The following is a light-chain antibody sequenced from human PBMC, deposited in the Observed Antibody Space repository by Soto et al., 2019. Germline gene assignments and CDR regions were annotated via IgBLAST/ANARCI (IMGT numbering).Light chain of an antibody. CDR2: GPS. V-gene: IGKV3-15*01. CDR1: QSVSSN. J-gene: IGKJ2*01. CDR3: PDT. Sequence: EIVMTQSPATLSVSPGERATLSCRASQSVSSNLAWYQQKPGQAPRLLIYGPSTRSTGIPARFSGSGSGTEFTLTISILQSEAFAVYWPPDTFGQGTKLEIK.